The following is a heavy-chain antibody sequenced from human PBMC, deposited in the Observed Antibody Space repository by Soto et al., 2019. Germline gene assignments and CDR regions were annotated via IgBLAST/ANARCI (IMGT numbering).Heavy chain of an antibody. CDR1: GFSFSSYA. D-gene: IGHD1-26*01. CDR2: ISAGGDGT. V-gene: IGHV3-23*01. CDR3: ADGGRYPYY. Sequence: AGGSLRLSCAASGFSFSSYAMGWVRQAPGKGLDWVSSISAGGDGTYYADSVKGRFTISRDNSKNTVYLQMTSLRADDTAVYYCADGGRYPYYLCPGTLVTVSS. J-gene: IGHJ4*02.